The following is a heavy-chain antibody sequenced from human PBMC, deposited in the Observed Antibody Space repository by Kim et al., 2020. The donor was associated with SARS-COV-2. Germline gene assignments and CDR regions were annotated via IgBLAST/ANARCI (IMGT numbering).Heavy chain of an antibody. V-gene: IGHV4-59*13. CDR1: GGSISSYY. J-gene: IGHJ4*01. CDR2: IYYSGST. D-gene: IGHD5-12*01. CDR3: ASGDGDGYNYGASYYFDY. Sequence: SETLSLTCTVSGGSISSYYWSWIRQPPGKGLEWIGYIYYSGSTNYNPSLKSRVTISVDTSKNQFSLKLSSVTAADTAVYYCASGDGDGYNYGASYYFDY.